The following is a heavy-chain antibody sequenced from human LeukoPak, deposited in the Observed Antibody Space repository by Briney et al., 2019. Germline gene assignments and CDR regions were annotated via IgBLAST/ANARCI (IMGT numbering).Heavy chain of an antibody. CDR3: ARERAEAFDI. CDR1: GFTFNSYA. CDR2: ISYDGSNK. J-gene: IGHJ3*02. Sequence: GGSLRLSCAASGFTFNSYAMHWVRQAPGKGLEWVAVISYDGSNKYYADSVKGRFTISRDNSKNTLYLQMNSLRAEGTAVYYCARERAEAFDIWGQGTMVTVSS. V-gene: IGHV3-30*04.